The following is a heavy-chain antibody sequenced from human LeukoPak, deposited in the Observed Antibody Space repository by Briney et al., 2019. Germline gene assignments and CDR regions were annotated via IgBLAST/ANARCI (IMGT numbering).Heavy chain of an antibody. J-gene: IGHJ6*03. V-gene: IGHV4-34*01. Sequence: SETLSLTCAIYVGSFGVYYSTWIRPSPGKGLEWIGEIQHSGSTNYNPSLKSRVTISVATSKNQFSLKLSAVTAADTAVYYCARGPRDTSAIRAYYYYYTDVWGKGTTVTVSS. CDR3: ARGPRDTSAIRAYYYYYTDV. CDR2: IQHSGST. D-gene: IGHD2-2*01. CDR1: VGSFGVYY.